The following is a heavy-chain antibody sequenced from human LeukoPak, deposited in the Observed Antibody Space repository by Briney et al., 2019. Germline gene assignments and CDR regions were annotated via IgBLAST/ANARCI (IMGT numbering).Heavy chain of an antibody. Sequence: ASVKVSCKASGYTFTGYYMHWVRQAPGQGLEWMGWINPNSGGTNYAQKFQGRVTMTRDTSISTAYMELSRLRSDDTAVYYCARSPDILTGENFDYWGQGTLVTVSS. D-gene: IGHD3-9*01. J-gene: IGHJ4*02. V-gene: IGHV1-2*02. CDR1: GYTFTGYY. CDR2: INPNSGGT. CDR3: ARSPDILTGENFDY.